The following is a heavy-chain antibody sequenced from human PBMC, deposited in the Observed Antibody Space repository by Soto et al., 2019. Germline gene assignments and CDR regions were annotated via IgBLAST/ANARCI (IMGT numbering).Heavy chain of an antibody. J-gene: IGHJ5*02. CDR1: GYTFTSYG. CDR3: ARPLDRSGSYYDKGNWFDP. Sequence: QVQLVQSGAEVKKPGASVKVSCKASGYTFTSYGISWVRQAPGQGLEWMGWISAYNGNTNYAQKLQGRVTMTTDTSTSTAYMELRSLRSDDTAVYYCARPLDRSGSYYDKGNWFDPWGQGTLVTVSS. V-gene: IGHV1-18*01. CDR2: ISAYNGNT. D-gene: IGHD3-10*01.